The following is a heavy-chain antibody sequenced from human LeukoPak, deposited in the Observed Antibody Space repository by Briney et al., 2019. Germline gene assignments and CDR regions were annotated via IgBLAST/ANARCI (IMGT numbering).Heavy chain of an antibody. CDR3: ARETTGWGGSDY. CDR1: GYTFTSCD. J-gene: IGHJ4*02. CDR2: INPNRGAT. V-gene: IGHV1-2*02. Sequence: ASVKVSCKASGYTFTSCDINWVRQAPGQGLEWMGWINPNRGATNYAQKFQGRVTMTGDTSISTAYMELSGLRSGDTAVYYCARETTGWGGSDYWGQGTLVTVSS. D-gene: IGHD1-14*01.